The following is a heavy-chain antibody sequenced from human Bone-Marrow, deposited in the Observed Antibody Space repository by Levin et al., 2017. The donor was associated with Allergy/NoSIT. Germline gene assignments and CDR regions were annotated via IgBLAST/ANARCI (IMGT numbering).Heavy chain of an antibody. V-gene: IGHV1-2*02. Sequence: ASVKVSCKASGYTFTDYYIHWVRQAPGQGLEWLGWVNPDSGGTRYAQRFQGRVTITRDTSITTAYMELSSLRSDDTAVYFCAKSLVAPLFDYWGQGTLLIVSS. CDR2: VNPDSGGT. CDR3: AKSLVAPLFDY. J-gene: IGHJ4*02. D-gene: IGHD2-15*01. CDR1: GYTFTDYY.